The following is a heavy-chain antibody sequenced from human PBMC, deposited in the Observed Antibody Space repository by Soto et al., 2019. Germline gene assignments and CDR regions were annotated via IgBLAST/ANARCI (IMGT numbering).Heavy chain of an antibody. CDR2: ISSSSNTI. V-gene: IGHV3-48*02. Sequence: EVQLVESGGGLVQPGGSLRLSCAASGFTFSSYSMNWVRQAPGKGLEWVSYISSSSNTIYYADSVKGRFTISRDNAKNSLYRQMNSLRDEDTAVYYCARDTRDGYLGYWGQGTLVTVSS. J-gene: IGHJ4*02. CDR1: GFTFSSYS. CDR3: ARDTRDGYLGY. D-gene: IGHD5-12*01.